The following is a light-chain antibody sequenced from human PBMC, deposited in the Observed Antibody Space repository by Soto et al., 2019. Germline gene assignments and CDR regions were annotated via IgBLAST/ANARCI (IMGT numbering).Light chain of an antibody. CDR2: GAS. CDR1: QSVSSSY. CDR3: QQYGSSGWT. Sequence: EIVLTQSPGTLSLSPGERATLSCRASQSVSSSYLAWYQQKPGQAPGLLIYGASSRATGIPDRFSGSGSGTDFTLTTSRLEPVDFAVYYCQQYGSSGWTFGQGTKVEIK. J-gene: IGKJ1*01. V-gene: IGKV3-20*01.